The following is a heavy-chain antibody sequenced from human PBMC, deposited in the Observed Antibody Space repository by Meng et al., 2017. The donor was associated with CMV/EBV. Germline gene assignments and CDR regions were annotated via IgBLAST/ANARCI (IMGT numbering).Heavy chain of an antibody. J-gene: IGHJ4*02. CDR2: SNPSGGST. CDR3: ARESGSVGDY. D-gene: IGHD1-26*01. V-gene: IGHV1-46*01. Sequence: QVRGVQAGAEVKMPGASVKVSCKASGYTFTSYYMHWGRQAPGQGLEWMGISNPSGGSTSYAQKFQGRVTMTRDTSTSTVYMELSSLRSEDTAVYYCARESGSVGDYWGQGTLVTVSS. CDR1: GYTFTSYY.